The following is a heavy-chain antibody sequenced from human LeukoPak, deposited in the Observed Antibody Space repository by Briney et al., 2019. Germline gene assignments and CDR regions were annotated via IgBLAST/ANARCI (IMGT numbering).Heavy chain of an antibody. CDR3: ARDGAKGYCSGGSCQPRFDP. CDR2: IKHSGST. Sequence: SETLSLTCTVYGGSFSGYYWSWIRQPPGKGLEWIGEIKHSGSTNYNPSLKSRVTISVDTSKNQFSLKLSSVTAADTAVYYCARDGAKGYCSGGSCQPRFDPWGQGTLVTVSS. J-gene: IGHJ5*02. CDR1: GGSFSGYY. D-gene: IGHD2-15*01. V-gene: IGHV4-34*01.